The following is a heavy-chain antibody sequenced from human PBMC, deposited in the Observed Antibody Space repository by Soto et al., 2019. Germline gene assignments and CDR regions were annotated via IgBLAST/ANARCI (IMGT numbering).Heavy chain of an antibody. J-gene: IGHJ3*02. CDR2: IIPIFGTA. D-gene: IGHD3-22*01. CDR1: GGTFSSYA. CDR3: ARDPRGYDSSGYYYPGAFDI. Sequence: ASVKVSCKASGGTFSSYAISWVRQAPGQGLEWMGGIIPIFGTANYAQKFQGRVTITADKSTSTAYMELSSLRSEDTAVYYCARDPRGYDSSGYYYPGAFDIWGQGTMVTVSS. V-gene: IGHV1-69*06.